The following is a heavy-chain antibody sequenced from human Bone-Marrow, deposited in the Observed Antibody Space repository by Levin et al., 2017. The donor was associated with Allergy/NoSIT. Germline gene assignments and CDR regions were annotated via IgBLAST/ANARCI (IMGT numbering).Heavy chain of an antibody. V-gene: IGHV1-2*02. CDR3: AILTHYYDSRGPHSFDV. CDR2: VNPKTGGT. D-gene: IGHD3-22*01. Sequence: ASVKVSCEASGYIFTDYYIHWVRQAPGQGLEWMGWVNPKTGGTHYIQKFEGRVTMTRDASLSTAYMELSRLTSDDTAVYFCAILTHYYDSRGPHSFDVWGQGTMVTVTS. J-gene: IGHJ3*01. CDR1: GYIFTDYY.